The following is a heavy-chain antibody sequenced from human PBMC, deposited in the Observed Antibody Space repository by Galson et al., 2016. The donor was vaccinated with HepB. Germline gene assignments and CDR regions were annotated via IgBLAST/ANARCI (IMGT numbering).Heavy chain of an antibody. CDR3: ARDLGGYCSTTTRWYYFDS. V-gene: IGHV3-30*04. D-gene: IGHD2-2*01. J-gene: IGHJ4*02. Sequence: SLRLSCAASGFTFSSYAMHWVRQAPGRGLEWVAFISYDGTEKYYSDSVKGQFSISRDNSKNTLYLQMNSLRVEDSAMYYCARDLGGYCSTTTRWYYFDSWGQGTLVTVAS. CDR2: ISYDGTEK. CDR1: GFTFSSYA.